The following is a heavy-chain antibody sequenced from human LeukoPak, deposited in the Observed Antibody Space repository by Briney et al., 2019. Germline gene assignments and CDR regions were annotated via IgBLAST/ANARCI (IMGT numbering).Heavy chain of an antibody. CDR2: IYYSGST. CDR3: ARDQGSSWFDY. J-gene: IGHJ4*02. V-gene: IGHV4-59*01. Sequence: SETLSLTCTVSGGSISSYYWSWIRQPPGKGLGWIGYIYYSGSTNYNPSRKSRVTISVDTTKNQFSLKLSSVTAADTAVYYCARDQGSSWFDYWGQGTLVNVSS. CDR1: GGSISSYY. D-gene: IGHD6-13*01.